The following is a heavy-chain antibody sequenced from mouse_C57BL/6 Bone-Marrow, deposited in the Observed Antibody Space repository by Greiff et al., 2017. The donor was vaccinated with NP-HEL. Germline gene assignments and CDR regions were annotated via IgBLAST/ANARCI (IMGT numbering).Heavy chain of an antibody. CDR2: ISDGGSYT. Sequence: EVQLVESGGGLVKPGGSLKLSCAASGFTFSSYAMSWVRQTPEKRLEWVATISDGGSYTYYPDNVKGRFTISRDNAKNNLYLQMSHLKSEDTAMYYCARGMIHYYAMDYWGQGTSVTVSS. CDR3: ARGMIHYYAMDY. CDR1: GFTFSSYA. V-gene: IGHV5-4*01. J-gene: IGHJ4*01. D-gene: IGHD2-4*01.